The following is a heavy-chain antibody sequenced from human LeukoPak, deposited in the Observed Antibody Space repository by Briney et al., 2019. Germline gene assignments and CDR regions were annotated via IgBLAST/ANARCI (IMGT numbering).Heavy chain of an antibody. J-gene: IGHJ4*02. CDR2: ISWNSGSI. V-gene: IGHV3-9*01. Sequence: PGRSLRLSCAASGFTFDDYAMHWVRQAPGKGLEWVSGISWNSGSIGYADSVKGRFTISRDNAKNSLYLQMNSLRAEDTALYYCAKSGFYPYDILTGAFDYWGQGTLVTVSS. CDR3: AKSGFYPYDILTGAFDY. D-gene: IGHD3-9*01. CDR1: GFTFDDYA.